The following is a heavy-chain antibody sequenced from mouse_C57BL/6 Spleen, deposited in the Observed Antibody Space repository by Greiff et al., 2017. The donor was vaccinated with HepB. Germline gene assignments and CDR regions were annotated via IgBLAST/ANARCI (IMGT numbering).Heavy chain of an antibody. J-gene: IGHJ4*01. V-gene: IGHV1-55*01. D-gene: IGHD2-5*01. Sequence: QVQLQQPGAELVKPGASVKMSCKASGYTFTSYWITWVKQRPGQGLEWIGDIYPGSGSTNYNEKLKSKATLTVDTSSSTAYMQLSSLTSEDSAVYYCSRSDSIYRFYYAMDYWGQGTSVTVSA. CDR3: SRSDSIYRFYYAMDY. CDR2: IYPGSGST. CDR1: GYTFTSYW.